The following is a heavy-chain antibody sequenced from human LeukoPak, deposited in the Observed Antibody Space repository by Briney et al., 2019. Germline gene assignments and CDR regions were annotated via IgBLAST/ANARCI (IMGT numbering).Heavy chain of an antibody. V-gene: IGHV1-2*06. D-gene: IGHD5-18*01. CDR1: GCTFTGYY. CDR2: INPNSGGT. Sequence: ASVKVSCKASGCTFTGYYMHWVRQAPGQGLEWMGRINPNSGGTNYAQKFQGRVTMTRDTSISTAYMELSRLRSDDTAVYYCARDLEDSYGRRFFDYWGQGTLVTVSS. J-gene: IGHJ4*02. CDR3: ARDLEDSYGRRFFDY.